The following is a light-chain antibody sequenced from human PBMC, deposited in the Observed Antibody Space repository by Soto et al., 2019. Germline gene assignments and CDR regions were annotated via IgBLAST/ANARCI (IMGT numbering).Light chain of an antibody. CDR2: GAS. CDR3: QQLNNYPRT. V-gene: IGKV3-20*01. CDR1: QSVSSSY. Sequence: EFVLTQSPGTLSLSPGERATLSCRASQSVSSSYLAWYQQKPGQAPRLLIYGASSRATGIPDRFSGSGSGTEFTLTISSLQPEDFATYYCQQLNNYPRTFGQGTKVDIK. J-gene: IGKJ1*01.